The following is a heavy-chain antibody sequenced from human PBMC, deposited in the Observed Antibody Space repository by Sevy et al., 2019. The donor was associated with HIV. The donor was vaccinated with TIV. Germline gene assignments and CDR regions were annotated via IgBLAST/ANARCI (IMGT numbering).Heavy chain of an antibody. CDR2: IYYSGST. J-gene: IGHJ4*02. CDR1: GGSISSSSYY. Sequence: SETLSLTCTVSGGSISSSSYYWGWIRQPPGKGLEWIGSIYYSGSTYYNPSLKSRVTMSVDTSKNQFSLKLSSVTAADTAVYYCARDPGYTYGLGFDYWGQGTLVTVSS. CDR3: ARDPGYTYGLGFDY. V-gene: IGHV4-39*07. D-gene: IGHD5-18*01.